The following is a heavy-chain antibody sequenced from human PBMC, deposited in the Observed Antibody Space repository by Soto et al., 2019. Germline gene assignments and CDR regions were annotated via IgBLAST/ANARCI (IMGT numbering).Heavy chain of an antibody. D-gene: IGHD1-1*01. CDR3: ARLRIQSGDFRPFDY. CDR1: GYSFAGYW. J-gene: IGHJ4*02. Sequence: GESLKISCKGSGYSFAGYWITWVRQKPGKGLEWMGRIDPSDSQTYYSPSFQGQVTISADESISTAYLQWGNLKASDTAIYYCARLRIQSGDFRPFDYWGQGTLVTVSS. V-gene: IGHV5-10-1*04. CDR2: IDPSDSQT.